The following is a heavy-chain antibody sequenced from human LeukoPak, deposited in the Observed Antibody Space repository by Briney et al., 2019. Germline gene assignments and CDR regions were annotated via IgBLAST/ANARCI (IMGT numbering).Heavy chain of an antibody. V-gene: IGHV4-59*01. Sequence: SETPSLTCTVSGGSISSYYWSWIRQPPGKGPEWVGYIYYSGSTNYNPSLKSRVTISVDTSKNQFSLKLSSVTAADTAVYYCARVRGKVVGSYYYFDYWGQGTLVTVSS. CDR1: GGSISSYY. CDR3: ARVRGKVVGSYYYFDY. D-gene: IGHD3-16*01. CDR2: IYYSGST. J-gene: IGHJ4*02.